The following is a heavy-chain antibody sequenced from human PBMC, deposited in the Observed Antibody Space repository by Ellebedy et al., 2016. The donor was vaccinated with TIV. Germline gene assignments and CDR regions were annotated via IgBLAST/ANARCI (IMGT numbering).Heavy chain of an antibody. D-gene: IGHD3-16*01. CDR2: ITGTGGGDNT. Sequence: GESLKISCAASGFTFSTFAMSWVRQAPGKELEWASTITGTGGGDNTYYAESVRGRFTISRDDSKNTLYLQMNSLRAEDTGVYYCAKDDDVSVRIRFDPWGQGTLVTVSS. V-gene: IGHV3-23*01. CDR1: GFTFSTFA. CDR3: AKDDDVSVRIRFDP. J-gene: IGHJ5*02.